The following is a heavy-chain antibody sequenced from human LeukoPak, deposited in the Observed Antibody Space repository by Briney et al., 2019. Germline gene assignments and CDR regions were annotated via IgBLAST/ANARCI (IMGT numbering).Heavy chain of an antibody. D-gene: IGHD5-24*01. V-gene: IGHV3-9*01. Sequence: PGRSLRLSCAASGSTFDDYAMHWVRQAPGKGLEWVSGISWNSGSIGYADSVKGRFTISRDNAKNSLYLQMNSLRAEDTALYYCAKDNRRWLGNFDYWGQGTLVTVSS. CDR3: AKDNRRWLGNFDY. CDR2: ISWNSGSI. CDR1: GSTFDDYA. J-gene: IGHJ4*02.